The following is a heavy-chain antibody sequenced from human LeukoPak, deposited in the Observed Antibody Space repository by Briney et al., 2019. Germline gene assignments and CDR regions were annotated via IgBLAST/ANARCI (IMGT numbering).Heavy chain of an antibody. CDR2: ISPSADRT. CDR3: AIMHGYYDGSGYWVQ. J-gene: IGHJ4*02. V-gene: IGHV3-23*01. D-gene: IGHD3-22*01. Sequence: PGGSLRLSCAASGFTFSSYAMSWVRQAPGKGLEWVSFISPSADRTSNADSVEGRFTISRDNPRNTLYLQMNGLRDEDTAVYYCAIMHGYYDGSGYWVQWGQGALVTVSS. CDR1: GFTFSSYA.